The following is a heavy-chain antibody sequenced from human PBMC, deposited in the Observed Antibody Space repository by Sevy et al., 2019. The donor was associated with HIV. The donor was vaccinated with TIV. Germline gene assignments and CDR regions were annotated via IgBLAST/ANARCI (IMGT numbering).Heavy chain of an antibody. Sequence: GGSLRLSCAASGFTFSNYRMNWVRQAPGKGLEWGSSISSSSNYIYYAHSVKGRFTISRDNAKNSLYLQMNSLRAEDTAVYYCARGSAVLSATIWDCFDYWGQGTLVTVSS. J-gene: IGHJ4*02. CDR2: ISSSSNYI. CDR3: ARGSAVLSATIWDCFDY. CDR1: GFTFSNYR. D-gene: IGHD2-2*02. V-gene: IGHV3-21*01.